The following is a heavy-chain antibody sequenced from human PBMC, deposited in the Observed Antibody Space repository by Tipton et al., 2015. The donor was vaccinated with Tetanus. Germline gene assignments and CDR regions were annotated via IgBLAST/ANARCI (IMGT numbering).Heavy chain of an antibody. CDR1: GGSISSYY. CDR2: VYYSGST. D-gene: IGHD6-19*01. CDR3: ARHPSSGWHRWLDP. J-gene: IGHJ5*02. Sequence: TLSLTCTVSGGSISSYYWGWIRQPPGKGLEWIGSVYYSGSTYYNPSLKSRVTISVDTSKNQFSLKLSSVTAADTAVYYCARHPSSGWHRWLDPWGQGTLVTVSS. V-gene: IGHV4-39*01.